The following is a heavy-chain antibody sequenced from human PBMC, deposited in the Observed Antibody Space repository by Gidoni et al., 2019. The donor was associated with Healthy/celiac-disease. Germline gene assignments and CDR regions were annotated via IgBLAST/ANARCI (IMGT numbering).Heavy chain of an antibody. CDR1: GFTFCSYA. V-gene: IGHV3-23*01. Sequence: EVQLLESGGGLVQPGGSRRISCAAAGFTFCSYAMRWPRQAPGRGLEWVSPPGGRGASTYSAASAKGRFTISRDKSKNTLYLQMNSLRAEDTAVYYCAKDEHTALFTSTAGYYYYGMDVWGQGTTVTVSS. CDR3: AKDEHTALFTSTAGYYYYGMDV. D-gene: IGHD5-18*01. J-gene: IGHJ6*02. CDR2: PGGRGAST.